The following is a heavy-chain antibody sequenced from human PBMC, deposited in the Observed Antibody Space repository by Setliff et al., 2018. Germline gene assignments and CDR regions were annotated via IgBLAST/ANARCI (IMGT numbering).Heavy chain of an antibody. CDR1: GYTFSDYY. Sequence: GASVKVSCKASGYTFSDYYMYWVRQAPGQGLEWMGWINPKSGGAHYALKFRGRVTMSRETSISTDYMELSRLTSDDTAVYYCARGGIYNYVSSAYFDLWGQGSMVTVSS. V-gene: IGHV1-2*02. J-gene: IGHJ3*01. CDR2: INPKSGGA. CDR3: ARGGIYNYVSSAYFDL. D-gene: IGHD3-22*01.